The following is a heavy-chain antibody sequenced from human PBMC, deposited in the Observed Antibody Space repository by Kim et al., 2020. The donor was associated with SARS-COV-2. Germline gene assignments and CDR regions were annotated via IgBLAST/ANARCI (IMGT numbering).Heavy chain of an antibody. D-gene: IGHD3-22*01. Sequence: DSVKGRFTISKDYPKNTLYLHMTSLRAEDTAVYYCAKGDYYDSSGYAFDIWGQGTLVTVSS. CDR3: AKGDYYDSSGYAFDI. J-gene: IGHJ3*02. V-gene: IGHV3-23*01.